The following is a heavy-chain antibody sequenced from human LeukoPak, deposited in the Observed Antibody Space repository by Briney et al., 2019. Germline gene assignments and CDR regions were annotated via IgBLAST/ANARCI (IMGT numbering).Heavy chain of an antibody. V-gene: IGHV4-34*01. D-gene: IGHD2-15*01. CDR2: INHSGST. J-gene: IGHJ2*01. CDR1: GGSFSGYY. Sequence: SETLSLTCAVYGGSFSGYYWSWIRQPPGKGLEWIGEINHSGSTNYNPSLKGRVTISVDTSKNQFSLKLSSVTAADTAVYYCARGRYCSGGSCPKHFDLWGRGTLVTVSS. CDR3: ARGRYCSGGSCPKHFDL.